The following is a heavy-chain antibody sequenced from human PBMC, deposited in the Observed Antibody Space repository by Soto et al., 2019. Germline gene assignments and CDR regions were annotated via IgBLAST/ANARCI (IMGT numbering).Heavy chain of an antibody. CDR2: IYFDGPT. CDR3: ATRTTVTTFDY. D-gene: IGHD4-17*01. Sequence: QVQLQESGPGLVKPSQTLSLTCDVSGASVTRAGSYWGWIRQRPGQGLEWIGYIYFDGPTYYNPSLKSRVIISADTSRNQFSLSLSFLTAADTAVYYCATRTTVTTFDYWGQGTLVTVSS. J-gene: IGHJ4*02. CDR1: GASVTRAGSY. V-gene: IGHV4-31*11.